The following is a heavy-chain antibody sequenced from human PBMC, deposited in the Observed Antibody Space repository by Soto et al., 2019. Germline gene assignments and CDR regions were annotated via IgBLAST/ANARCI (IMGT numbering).Heavy chain of an antibody. CDR3: AIKHRDFWSGYYANWFDP. D-gene: IGHD3-3*01. J-gene: IGHJ5*02. CDR1: GYTFTSYG. V-gene: IGHV1-18*01. Sequence: ASVKVSCKASGYTFTSYGISWVRQAPGQGLEWMGWISAYNGNTNYAQKLQGRVTMTTDTSTSTAYMELRSLRSDGTAVYYCAIKHRDFWSGYYANWFDPWGQGTLVTVSS. CDR2: ISAYNGNT.